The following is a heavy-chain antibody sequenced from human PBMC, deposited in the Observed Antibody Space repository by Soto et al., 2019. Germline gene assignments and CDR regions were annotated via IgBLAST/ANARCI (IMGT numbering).Heavy chain of an antibody. J-gene: IGHJ5*02. CDR3: ARGYDSSGYNWFDP. V-gene: IGHV4-30-2*01. CDR2: IYHSGST. Sequence: TSETLSLTCAVSGGSISSGGYSWSWIRQPPGKGLEWIGYIYHSGSTYYNPSLKSRVTISVDRSKNQFSLKLSSVTAADTAVYYCARGYDSSGYNWFDPWGQGTLVTVSS. CDR1: GGSISSGGYS. D-gene: IGHD3-22*01.